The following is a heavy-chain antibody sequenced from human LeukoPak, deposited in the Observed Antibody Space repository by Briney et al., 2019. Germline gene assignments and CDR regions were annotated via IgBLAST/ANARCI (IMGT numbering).Heavy chain of an antibody. V-gene: IGHV3-23*01. CDR3: AKGQRPFDFLDY. J-gene: IGHJ4*02. Sequence: GRSLRLSCAASGFTFSSLDMAWVRQAPGKGLEWVSGISASGSNTFYADSVKGRFTISRDNSKNTLYLQMNSLRAEDTAVYYCAKGQRPFDFLDYWGQGTLVTVSS. CDR1: GFTFSSLD. D-gene: IGHD3-3*01. CDR2: ISASGSNT.